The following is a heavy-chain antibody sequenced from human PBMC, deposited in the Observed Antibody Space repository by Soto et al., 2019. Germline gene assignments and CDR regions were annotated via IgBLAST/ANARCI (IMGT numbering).Heavy chain of an antibody. CDR1: GYTFTGYY. CDR3: ARDSAIVVGYYYYGMDV. J-gene: IGHJ6*02. D-gene: IGHD2-15*01. V-gene: IGHV1-2*02. Sequence: ASVKVSCKASGYTFTGYYMHWVRQAPGQGLEWIGWINPNSGGTNYAQKFQGRVTMTRDTSISTAYMELSRLRSDDTAVYYCARDSAIVVGYYYYGMDVWGQGTTVTVSS. CDR2: INPNSGGT.